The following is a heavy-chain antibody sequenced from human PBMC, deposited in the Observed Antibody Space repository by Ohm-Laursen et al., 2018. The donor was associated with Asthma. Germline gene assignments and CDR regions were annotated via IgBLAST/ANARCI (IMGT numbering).Heavy chain of an antibody. Sequence: SLRLSCTASGFTFSNYWMHWVRQAPGKGLVWVSRINGDGGIKSYAASVKGRFTISRGDAKNTVYLQMNSLRVDDTAVYYCAYEFGGSGDYWGQGTLVTVSS. D-gene: IGHD3-10*01. CDR3: AYEFGGSGDY. CDR1: GFTFSNYW. CDR2: INGDGGIK. J-gene: IGHJ4*02. V-gene: IGHV3-74*01.